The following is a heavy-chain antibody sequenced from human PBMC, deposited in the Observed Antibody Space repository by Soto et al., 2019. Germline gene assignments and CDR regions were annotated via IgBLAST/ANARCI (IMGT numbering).Heavy chain of an antibody. CDR2: INPSGGST. V-gene: IGHV1-46*01. J-gene: IGHJ4*02. CDR3: ARYAGAYYDFWSGYSNYFDY. Sequence: ASVKVSCKASGYTFTSYYMHWVRQAPGQGLEWMGIINPSGGSTSYAQRFQGRVTMTRDTSTSTVYMELSSLRSEDTAVYYCARYAGAYYDFWSGYSNYFDYWGQGTLVTVSS. D-gene: IGHD3-3*01. CDR1: GYTFTSYY.